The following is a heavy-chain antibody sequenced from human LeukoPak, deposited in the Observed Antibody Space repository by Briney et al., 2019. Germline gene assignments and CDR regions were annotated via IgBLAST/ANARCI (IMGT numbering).Heavy chain of an antibody. Sequence: SETLSLTCTVSGASISSYYWSWIRQPPGKGLEWIGYTYYSGSTNYSPSLKSRVTISVDTSKNQFSLRLSSVSAADTAVYYCARDDRYHGSGSLDYWGQGTLVTVSS. CDR3: ARDDRYHGSGSLDY. V-gene: IGHV4-59*01. CDR2: TYYSGST. J-gene: IGHJ4*02. CDR1: GASISSYY. D-gene: IGHD3-10*01.